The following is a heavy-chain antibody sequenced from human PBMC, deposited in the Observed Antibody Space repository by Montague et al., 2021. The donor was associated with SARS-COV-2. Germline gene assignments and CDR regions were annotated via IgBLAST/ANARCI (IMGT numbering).Heavy chain of an antibody. CDR3: ARDLVAGGMDV. J-gene: IGHJ6*02. CDR2: IYYSGST. D-gene: IGHD2-8*02. CDR1: GGSISSYY. Sequence: SETLSLTCTVSGGSISSYYWSWIRQPPGKGLEWIGYIYYSGSTNYNPSLKSRVTISVDTSKNQFSLKLSSVTAADTAVYYCARDLVAGGMDVWGQGTTVTGSS. V-gene: IGHV4-59*01.